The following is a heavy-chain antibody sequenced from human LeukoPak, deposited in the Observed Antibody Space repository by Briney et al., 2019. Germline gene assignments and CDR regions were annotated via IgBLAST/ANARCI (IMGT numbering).Heavy chain of an antibody. CDR2: MTVTNKI. CDR3: ARAQTLFWEFDGFDI. J-gene: IGHJ3*02. CDR1: GFTASSNY. Sequence: GGSLRLSCAASGFTASSNYMSWVRQAPGKGLEWIATMTVTNKIYYADSVKGRFTISRDNAENSVYLQMNSLGDEDTAVYSCARAQTLFWEFDGFDIWGRGTKVTVSS. D-gene: IGHD3-3*01. V-gene: IGHV3-69-1*01.